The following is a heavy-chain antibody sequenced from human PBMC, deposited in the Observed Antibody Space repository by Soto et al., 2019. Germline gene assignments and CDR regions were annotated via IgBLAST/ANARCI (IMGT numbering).Heavy chain of an antibody. D-gene: IGHD3-9*01. V-gene: IGHV4-30-2*01. CDR3: AGYDILTGYIGY. J-gene: IGHJ4*02. CDR1: GGSISSGGYS. CDR2: IYHSGST. Sequence: SETLSLTCAVSGGSISSGGYSWSWIRQPPGKGLEWIGYIYHSGSTYYNPSLKSRVTISVDRSKNQFSLKLSSVTAADTAVYYCAGYDILTGYIGYWGQGTLVTVSS.